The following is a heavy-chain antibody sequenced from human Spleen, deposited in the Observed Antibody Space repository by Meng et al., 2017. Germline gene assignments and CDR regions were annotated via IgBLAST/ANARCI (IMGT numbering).Heavy chain of an antibody. CDR2: INPNSGDT. V-gene: IGHV1-2*06. D-gene: IGHD2-2*01. J-gene: IGHJ4*02. CDR1: GYTFTGYY. Sequence: QVQLVQSGSEGKKPGASVKVSCRASGYTFTGYYMHWVRQAPGQALEWMGRINPNSGDTNYAQKFQGRVTITRDTSITTAYMELSRLRPDDTAVYYCASDGCSSTSCYADYWGQGTLVTVSS. CDR3: ASDGCSSTSCYADY.